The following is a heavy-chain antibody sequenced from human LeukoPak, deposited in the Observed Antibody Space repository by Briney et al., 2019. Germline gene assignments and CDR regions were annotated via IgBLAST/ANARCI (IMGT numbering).Heavy chain of an antibody. CDR2: ISGSSSDI. J-gene: IGHJ6*02. CDR3: ARNRPPDV. CDR1: GFTFSSFT. V-gene: IGHV3-21*01. Sequence: MAGGSLRLSCTASGFTFSSFTMNWVRQAPGKGLEWVLSISGSSSDIYYADSVKGRFTISRDNAENSLFLQMNSLRAEDTAVYYCARNRPPDVWGQGTTVTVSS. D-gene: IGHD1-14*01.